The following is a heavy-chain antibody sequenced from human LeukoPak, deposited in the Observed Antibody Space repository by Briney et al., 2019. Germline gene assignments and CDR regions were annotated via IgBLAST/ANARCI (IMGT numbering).Heavy chain of an antibody. Sequence: PPGGSLRLSCAASGFIFNNYLMPWVRQTPGGVPLWVSRINGDGSRTSYMNSVQGRFIISRNNAKNTLYLQMNSLRAEDTAVYYCTRQWNTPSDYWGQGTLVTVSS. CDR1: GFIFNNYL. V-gene: IGHV3-74*01. D-gene: IGHD6-19*01. CDR2: INGDGSRT. J-gene: IGHJ4*02. CDR3: TRQWNTPSDY.